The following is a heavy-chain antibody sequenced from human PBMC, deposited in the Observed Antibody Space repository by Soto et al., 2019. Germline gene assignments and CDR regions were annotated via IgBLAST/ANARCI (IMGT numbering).Heavy chain of an antibody. J-gene: IGHJ3*02. V-gene: IGHV3-23*01. CDR2: IGIGGDI. D-gene: IGHD1-1*01. Sequence: EVQLLESGGGLVQPGGSLRLSCASSGFAFSSYAFSWVRPAPGKGLDWVSSIGIGGDIYYADSVKGRFAISRDNSKNTLFLQMIGLRAEGTAVYYCGTGTTHSVFDIWGHGTMVTVSS. CDR1: GFAFSSYA. CDR3: GTGTTHSVFDI.